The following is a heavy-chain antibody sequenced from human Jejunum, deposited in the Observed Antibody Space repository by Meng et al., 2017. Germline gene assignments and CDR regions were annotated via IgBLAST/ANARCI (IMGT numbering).Heavy chain of an antibody. J-gene: IGHJ4*02. CDR1: GFTFSSYW. CDR3: ARGGYQSEY. V-gene: IGHV3-7*01. CDR2: IKEDGSEK. Sequence: GESLKISCAASGFTFSSYWISWVRQAPGKGLEWVAKIKEDGSEKNYVDSVKGRFTISRDNAKNSLYLQMDSLRVEDTAVYYCARGGYQSEYWGQGTLVTVSS. D-gene: IGHD3-22*01.